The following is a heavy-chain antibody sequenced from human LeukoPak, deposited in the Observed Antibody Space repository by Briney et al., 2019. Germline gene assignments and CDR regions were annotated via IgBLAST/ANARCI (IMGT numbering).Heavy chain of an antibody. D-gene: IGHD5-24*01. CDR3: ARRSRDGYFLDS. J-gene: IGHJ4*02. CDR2: TFSSGAT. Sequence: SETLSLTCIVSGGSMSGYYWSWIRQPPGKGLEWIGHTFSSGATPYNPSLKSRVTISVDTSRSQFSLHLSSVTAADTAVYYCARRSRDGYFLDSWGQGTLVTVSS. CDR1: GGSMSGYY. V-gene: IGHV4-4*09.